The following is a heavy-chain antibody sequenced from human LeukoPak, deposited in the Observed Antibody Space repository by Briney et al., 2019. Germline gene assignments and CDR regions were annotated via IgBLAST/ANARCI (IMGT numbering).Heavy chain of an antibody. D-gene: IGHD2-2*01. CDR2: IYSGGST. CDR3: ARDSQVPAEKGHYYYGMDV. V-gene: IGHV3-53*01. CDR1: GFTVSSNY. Sequence: GGSLRLSCAASGFTVSSNYMSWVRQAPGKGLEWVSVIYSGGSTYYADSVKGRFTISGDNSKNTLYLQMNSLRAEDTAVYYCARDSQVPAEKGHYYYGMDVWGQGTTVTVSS. J-gene: IGHJ6*02.